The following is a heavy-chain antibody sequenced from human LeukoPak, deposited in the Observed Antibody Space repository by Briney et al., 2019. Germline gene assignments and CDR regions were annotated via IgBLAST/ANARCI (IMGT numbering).Heavy chain of an antibody. J-gene: IGHJ5*02. Sequence: PSETLSLTCTVSGGSVSSGTYYWNWIRQPAGKGLEWIGRIYTSGSTNYNPSLKSRVTMSVDTSKNQFSLKLSSVTAADTAVYYCAGTLVVVTADNWFDPWGQGTLVTVSS. CDR3: AGTLVVVTADNWFDP. D-gene: IGHD2-21*02. V-gene: IGHV4-61*02. CDR2: IYTSGST. CDR1: GGSVSSGTYY.